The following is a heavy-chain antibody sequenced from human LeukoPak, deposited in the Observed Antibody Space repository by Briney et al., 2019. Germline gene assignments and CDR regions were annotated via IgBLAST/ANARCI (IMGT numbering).Heavy chain of an antibody. CDR2: IHDDGST. Sequence: GGSLRLSCAASGFTVRTNYMSWVRQAPGKGLEWVSLIHDDGSTYYTDSVKGRFTISKDNAKNTLYLQMNSLRAEDTAVYYCISSNPSSDYWSQGTLVTVSS. D-gene: IGHD1-14*01. V-gene: IGHV3-53*01. CDR3: ISSNPSSDY. CDR1: GFTVRTNY. J-gene: IGHJ4*02.